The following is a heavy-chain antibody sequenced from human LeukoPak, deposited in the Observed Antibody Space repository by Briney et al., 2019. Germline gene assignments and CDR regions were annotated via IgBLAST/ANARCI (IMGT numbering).Heavy chain of an antibody. CDR2: IYSGGST. J-gene: IGHJ4*02. V-gene: IGHV3-66*01. Sequence: GGSLRLSCAASGFTVSSNYMSWVRQAPGKGLEWVSVIYSGGSTYYADSVKGRFTISRDNSKNTLYLQMNSLRAEDTAVYYCARVEGYCSGGSCYSGYFDYWGQGTLVTVSS. CDR1: GFTVSSNY. CDR3: ARVEGYCSGGSCYSGYFDY. D-gene: IGHD2-15*01.